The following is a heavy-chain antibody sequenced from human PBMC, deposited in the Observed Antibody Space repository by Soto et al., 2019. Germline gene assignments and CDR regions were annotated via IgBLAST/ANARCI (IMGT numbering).Heavy chain of an antibody. CDR1: GGSISSGDYY. Sequence: SETLSLTCTVSGGSISSGDYYRSWIRQPPGKGLEWIGYIYYSGSTYYNPSLKSRVTISVDTSKNQFSLKLSSVTAADTAVYYCARDRYGPQGFDPWGQGTLVTVSS. V-gene: IGHV4-30-4*01. CDR2: IYYSGST. J-gene: IGHJ5*02. D-gene: IGHD4-17*01. CDR3: ARDRYGPQGFDP.